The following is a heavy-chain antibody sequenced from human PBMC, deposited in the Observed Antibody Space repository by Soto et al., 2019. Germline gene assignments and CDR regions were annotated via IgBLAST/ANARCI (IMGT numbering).Heavy chain of an antibody. J-gene: IGHJ6*02. CDR3: ARLGFNYDFLSGYYNVHHYYGIDV. Sequence: PGESLKISCKGSGYSFSTYWIGWVRQMPGKGLEWMGIIYPADSDTTYSPSFQGQVTISADKSINSVYLQWSSLKASDTATYYCARLGFNYDFLSGYYNVHHYYGIDVWGQGTTVTV. V-gene: IGHV5-51*01. D-gene: IGHD3-3*01. CDR2: IYPADSDT. CDR1: GYSFSTYW.